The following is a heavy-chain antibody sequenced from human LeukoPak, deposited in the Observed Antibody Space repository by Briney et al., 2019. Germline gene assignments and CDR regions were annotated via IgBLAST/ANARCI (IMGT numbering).Heavy chain of an antibody. CDR3: AKGPGGATIDY. D-gene: IGHD1-26*01. CDR1: GFTXXXXX. Sequence: GGSLRLSCAASGFTXXXXXXHWVRQAPGXXXXWVAVISYDGSNKYYADSVKGRFTISRDNSKNTLYLQMNSLRAEDTAVYYCAKGPGGATIDYWGQGTLVTVSS. V-gene: IGHV3-30*18. CDR2: ISYDGSNK. J-gene: IGHJ4*02.